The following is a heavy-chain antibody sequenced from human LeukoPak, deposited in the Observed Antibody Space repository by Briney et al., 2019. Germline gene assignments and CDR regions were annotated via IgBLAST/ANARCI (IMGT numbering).Heavy chain of an antibody. CDR3: AKVGYSYALSPTFDY. J-gene: IGHJ4*02. D-gene: IGHD5-18*01. CDR1: GFTFSDYY. CDR2: ISGSGGST. V-gene: IGHV3-23*01. Sequence: GGSLRLSCAASGFTFSDYYMSWVRQAPGKGLEWVSAISGSGGSTYYADSVKGRFTISRDNSKNTLYLQMNSLRAEDTAVYYCAKVGYSYALSPTFDYWGQGTLVTVSS.